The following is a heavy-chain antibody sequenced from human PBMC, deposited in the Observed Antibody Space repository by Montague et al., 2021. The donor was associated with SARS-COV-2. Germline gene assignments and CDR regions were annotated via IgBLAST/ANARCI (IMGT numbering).Heavy chain of an antibody. CDR3: ARAILKTYYDILTGYYKTPYGMDV. Sequence: SETLSLTCAVYSGSFSGYYWSWIRQPPGKGLEWIGEIHHSGSTNYNPSLQSRVTISVDTSKNQFSLKLSSVTAADTAVYYCARAILKTYYDILTGYYKTPYGMDVWGQGTTVTVSS. D-gene: IGHD3-9*01. V-gene: IGHV4-34*01. CDR2: IHHSGST. J-gene: IGHJ6*02. CDR1: SGSFSGYY.